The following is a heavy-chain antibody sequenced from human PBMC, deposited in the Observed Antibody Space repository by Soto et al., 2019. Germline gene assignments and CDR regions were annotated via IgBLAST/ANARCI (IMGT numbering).Heavy chain of an antibody. D-gene: IGHD6-25*01. CDR1: GFTFSSYA. Sequence: EVPLLESGGGLVQPGGSLRLSCAASGFTFSSYAMSWVRQAPGKGLEWVSAISGSGGSTYYADSVKGRFTISRDNSKNTLYLHMNSLRAEDTAVYYCAKVASSGWYFDYWGQGTLVTVSS. J-gene: IGHJ4*02. CDR2: ISGSGGST. V-gene: IGHV3-23*01. CDR3: AKVASSGWYFDY.